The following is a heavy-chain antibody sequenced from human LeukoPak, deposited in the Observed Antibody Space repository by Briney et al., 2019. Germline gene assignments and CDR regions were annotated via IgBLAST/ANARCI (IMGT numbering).Heavy chain of an antibody. V-gene: IGHV4-39*01. D-gene: IGHD2-8*02. Sequence: AETLSLTCTVSGVSISSSDYWWGCIRQPPGKGLEWIGSIYYLGNSHYNPSLKSRVSMSVDTSKNQFSLKLTSVTASDTALYYCARQLGTGRWTFDSWGQGTLVTVSS. CDR1: GVSISSSDYW. CDR3: ARQLGTGRWTFDS. J-gene: IGHJ4*02. CDR2: IYYLGNS.